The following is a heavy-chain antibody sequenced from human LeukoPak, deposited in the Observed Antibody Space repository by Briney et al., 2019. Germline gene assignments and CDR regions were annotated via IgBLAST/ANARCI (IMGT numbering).Heavy chain of an antibody. J-gene: IGHJ3*02. CDR2: ISGGGGTT. CDR3: ARVWSDAFDI. Sequence: PGGSLRLSCVASGFTFSSYPMSWVRQAPAKGLQWVSAISGGGGTTYYADSVKGRFTISRDNSKSTLYLQMDSLRVEDTAVYYCARVWSDAFDIWGQGTMVTVSS. V-gene: IGHV3-23*01. D-gene: IGHD3-10*01. CDR1: GFTFSSYP.